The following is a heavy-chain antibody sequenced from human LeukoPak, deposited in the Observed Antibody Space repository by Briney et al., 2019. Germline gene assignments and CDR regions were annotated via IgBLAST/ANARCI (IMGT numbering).Heavy chain of an antibody. CDR1: GGSISSSSYY. CDR2: VYYSGSS. V-gene: IGHV4-39*07. CDR3: ARYDYGDYADY. Sequence: SETLSLTCTVSGGSISSSSYYWGWIRQSPGKGLEWIGSVYYSGSSYYSSSLKSRVTISVDTSKNQFSLKLSSVTAADTAVYYCARYDYGDYADYWGQGTLVTVSS. D-gene: IGHD4-17*01. J-gene: IGHJ4*02.